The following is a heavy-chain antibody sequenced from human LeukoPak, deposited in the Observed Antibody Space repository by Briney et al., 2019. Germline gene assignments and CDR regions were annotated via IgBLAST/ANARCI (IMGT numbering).Heavy chain of an antibody. J-gene: IGHJ5*02. Sequence: GGSLRLSCAASGFTFSSYAMTWVRQAQGKGVEWVSGISDSGGSASYADSVKGRFTISRDNSKNTLYLQMNSLRDEHTAVYYCASPGYDILTPLDTWGQGTLVTVSS. D-gene: IGHD3-9*01. CDR2: ISDSGGSA. CDR1: GFTFSSYA. V-gene: IGHV3-23*01. CDR3: ASPGYDILTPLDT.